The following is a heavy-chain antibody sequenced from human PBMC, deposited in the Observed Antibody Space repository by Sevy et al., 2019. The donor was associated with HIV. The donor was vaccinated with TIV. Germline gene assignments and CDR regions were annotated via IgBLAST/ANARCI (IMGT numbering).Heavy chain of an antibody. D-gene: IGHD3-9*01. J-gene: IGHJ3*02. CDR3: ARGLPVFYDILTGYRACAFDI. V-gene: IGHV4-30-4*01. Sequence: SETLSLTCTVSAGSISSGDYYWSWIRQPPGKGLEWIGYIYYSGSTYYNPSLKSRVTISVDTSKNQFSLKLSSVTAADTALYYCARGLPVFYDILTGYRACAFDIWVQGTMVTVSS. CDR2: IYYSGST. CDR1: AGSISSGDYY.